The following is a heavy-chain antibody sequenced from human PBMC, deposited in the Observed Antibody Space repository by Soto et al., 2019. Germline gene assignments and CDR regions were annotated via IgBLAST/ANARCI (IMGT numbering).Heavy chain of an antibody. CDR2: INPSGST. Sequence: PSETLSLTCAVYGGSFSGYYWSWIRQPPGKGLEWIGEINPSGSTNYTPSLKSRVSISVDTSKNQFSLKLSSVTAADTAVYYCARGRHGGAADWGPGTQVTVSS. J-gene: IGHJ4*02. D-gene: IGHD4-17*01. CDR3: ARGRHGGAAD. CDR1: GGSFSGYY. V-gene: IGHV4-34*01.